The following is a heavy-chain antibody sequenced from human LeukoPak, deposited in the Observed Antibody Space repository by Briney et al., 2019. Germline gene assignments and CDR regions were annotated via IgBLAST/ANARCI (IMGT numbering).Heavy chain of an antibody. CDR3: AKGSSSTWYGEFDY. Sequence: PGGSLRLSCAASGFTFDDYAMHWVRQAPGKGLEWVSGISRNSGIKDYADSVKGRFTISRDDAKNSLYLQMNSLRPEDVAFYYCAKGSSSTWYGEFDYWGQGTLVTVSS. D-gene: IGHD6-13*01. CDR2: ISRNSGIK. V-gene: IGHV3-9*03. CDR1: GFTFDDYA. J-gene: IGHJ4*02.